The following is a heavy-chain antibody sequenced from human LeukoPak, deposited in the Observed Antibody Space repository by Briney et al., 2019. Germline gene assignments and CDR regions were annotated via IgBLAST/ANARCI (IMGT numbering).Heavy chain of an antibody. CDR3: ARGGSSGYYFFPSGNGDAFDI. Sequence: GASVKVSCKASGYTFTSYYMHWVRQAPGQGLEWMGGIIPIFGTANYAQKFQGRVTITADESTSTAYMELSSLRSEDTAVYYCARGGSSGYYFFPSGNGDAFDIWGQGTMVTVSS. J-gene: IGHJ3*02. D-gene: IGHD3-22*01. CDR2: IIPIFGTA. V-gene: IGHV1-69*13. CDR1: GYTFTSYY.